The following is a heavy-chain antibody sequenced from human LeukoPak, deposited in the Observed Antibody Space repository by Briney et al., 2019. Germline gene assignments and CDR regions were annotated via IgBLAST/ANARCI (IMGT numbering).Heavy chain of an antibody. Sequence: PGGSLRLSCAASGFTFSDYYMSWVRQAPGEGLDWVSSISVSSTTYYLDSVKGRFTISRDNSNNALFLQMNSLRAEDTALYYCAKCNLDNCREGFHIWGQGTMVTVSS. D-gene: IGHD1-1*01. CDR3: AKCNLDNCREGFHI. V-gene: IGHV3-69-1*01. J-gene: IGHJ3*02. CDR1: GFTFSDYY. CDR2: ISVSSTT.